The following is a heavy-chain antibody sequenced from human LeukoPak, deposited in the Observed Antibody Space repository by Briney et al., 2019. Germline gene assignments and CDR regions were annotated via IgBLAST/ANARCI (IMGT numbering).Heavy chain of an antibody. CDR2: ISVYNGNT. CDR3: ARGYCSSATCRHFDY. D-gene: IGHD2-2*01. V-gene: IGHV1-18*01. CDR1: GYAFTNYA. J-gene: IGHJ4*02. Sequence: ASVKVSCKASGYAFTNYAISWVRQAPGQGLEWMGWISVYNGNTNYAQKLQGRVAMTADTSTTTAYMELRSLRSDDTAVYYCARGYCSSATCRHFDYWGQGALVTVSS.